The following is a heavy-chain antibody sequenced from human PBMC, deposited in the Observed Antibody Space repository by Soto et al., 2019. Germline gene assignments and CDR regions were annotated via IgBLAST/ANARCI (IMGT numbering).Heavy chain of an antibody. V-gene: IGHV3-30*18. Sequence: GGSLRLSCAASGFTLSDYGMHWVRQAPGKGLEWVAIISHDGTVKYWADSEKGRFTISRDNSKNTVYLQMNSLRSEDTAVYYCAKERRHGDHHSVYDFWGQGTFVTVSS. CDR2: ISHDGTVK. CDR1: GFTLSDYG. D-gene: IGHD4-17*01. J-gene: IGHJ4*02. CDR3: AKERRHGDHHSVYDF.